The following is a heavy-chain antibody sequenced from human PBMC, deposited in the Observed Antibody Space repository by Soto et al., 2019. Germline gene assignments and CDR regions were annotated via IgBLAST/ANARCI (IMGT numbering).Heavy chain of an antibody. CDR1: EDRFSSNSAA. CDR3: AREGGNRYYYYGMDV. Sequence: PWQTHLLTCPIPEDRFSSNSAAWNCIRQSPSRGLEWLGRTYYRSKCYNDYAVSVKSRITINPYTSKNQYSLQVNSVTPEDTAVYYCAREGGNRYYYYGMDV. CDR2: TYYRSKCYN. J-gene: IGHJ6*01. D-gene: IGHD1-26*01. V-gene: IGHV6-1*01.